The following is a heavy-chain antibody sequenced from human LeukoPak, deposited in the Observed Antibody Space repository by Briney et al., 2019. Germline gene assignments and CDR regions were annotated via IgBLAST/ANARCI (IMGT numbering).Heavy chain of an antibody. D-gene: IGHD3-10*01. J-gene: IGHJ4*02. CDR1: GYTFTSYY. Sequence: ASVKVSCKASGYTFTSYYMHWVRQAPGQGLEWMGIINPSGGSTSYAQKFQGRVTMTRDMSTSTVYMELSSLRSEDTAVYYCARAYGSGSYYLSLDYWGQGALVTVSS. CDR2: INPSGGST. CDR3: ARAYGSGSYYLSLDY. V-gene: IGHV1-46*01.